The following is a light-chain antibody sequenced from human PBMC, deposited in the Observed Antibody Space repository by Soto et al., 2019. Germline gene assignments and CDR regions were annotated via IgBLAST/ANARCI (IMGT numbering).Light chain of an antibody. J-gene: IGKJ1*01. V-gene: IGKV1-5*01. CDR3: QQYNSYSGT. Sequence: DIQMTQSPSTLSASVGDRVTITCRASQSIRSWLAWYQQKPGKAPKLLIYDASSLESGVPSRFSGSGSGTEFTLTISSVQPDDFATYYCQQYNSYSGTFGQGTKVEIK. CDR2: DAS. CDR1: QSIRSW.